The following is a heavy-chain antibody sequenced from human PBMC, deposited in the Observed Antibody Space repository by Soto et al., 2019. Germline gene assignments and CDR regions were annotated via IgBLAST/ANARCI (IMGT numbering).Heavy chain of an antibody. J-gene: IGHJ4*02. CDR1: GSTFGSYS. D-gene: IGHD6-19*01. V-gene: IGHV3-30*04. CDR3: ATVGLGVSSGWSGFDY. CDR2: ITSDGGNK. Sequence: GGSRRLSFPASGSTFGSYSMHWVRQAQGRGLEWAAAITSDGGNKVYGDSAKGRFTISRDNSKNTVDLQMNSLRVEDTAIHYCATVGLGVSSGWSGFDYWGQGTLVTVSS.